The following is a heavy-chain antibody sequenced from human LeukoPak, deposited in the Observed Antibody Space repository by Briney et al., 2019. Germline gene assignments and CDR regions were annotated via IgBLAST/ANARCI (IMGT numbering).Heavy chain of an antibody. Sequence: PGGSLRLSCAVSGFTFSSYWMSWVRQAPGKGLGWVANKKQDGSEKYLVDSVKGRFTISRDNAKNSLYLQMESLRAEDTAVYYCARGEYYYDGGYWGQGTLVTVSS. V-gene: IGHV3-7*04. CDR3: ARGEYYYDGGY. J-gene: IGHJ4*02. CDR2: KKQDGSEK. CDR1: GFTFSSYW. D-gene: IGHD3-22*01.